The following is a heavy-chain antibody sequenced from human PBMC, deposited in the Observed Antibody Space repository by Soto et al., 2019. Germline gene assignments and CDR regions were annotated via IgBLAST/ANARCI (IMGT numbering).Heavy chain of an antibody. V-gene: IGHV3-33*01. CDR2: IWDDGSNK. CDR3: ARDNQLATAVDY. CDR1: GFTFSSYG. J-gene: IGHJ4*02. Sequence: QVQLVESGGGVVQPGRSLRLSCAASGFTFSSYGMHWVRQAPGKGLEWVAVIWDDGSNKYYADSVKGRFTISRDNSKNTLYLQMNILRAEDTAVYYCARDNQLATAVDYWGQGTLVTVSS. D-gene: IGHD2-2*01.